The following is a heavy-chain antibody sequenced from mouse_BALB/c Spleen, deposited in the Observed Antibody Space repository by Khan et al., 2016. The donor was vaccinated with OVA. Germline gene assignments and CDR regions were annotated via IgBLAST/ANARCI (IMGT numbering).Heavy chain of an antibody. CDR3: VRDGAYHRNDGWFAY. Sequence: VKLLESGAELAGPGASVKMSCKASGYTFTSYTIHWIKKRPGQGLEWIGYINPSNGYTNYNQKFKDKATLTTDKSSTTAYLQLSSLTSDDSAVYNCVRDGAYHRNDGWFAYWGQGTLVTVSA. J-gene: IGHJ3*01. D-gene: IGHD2-14*01. V-gene: IGHV1-4*01. CDR2: INPSNGYT. CDR1: GYTFTSYT.